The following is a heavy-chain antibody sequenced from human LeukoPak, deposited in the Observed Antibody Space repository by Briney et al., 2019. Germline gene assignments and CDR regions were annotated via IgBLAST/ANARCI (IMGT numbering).Heavy chain of an antibody. J-gene: IGHJ4*02. D-gene: IGHD6-13*01. Sequence: PGGSLRLSCAASGFTFSNFWMHWVRQAPGKGLVWVALIYGDGSFTRYADSVKGRFTISRDNAKNTVYPQMNSLRVEDTAVYYCARDLGALYSSSWSDYWGQGTLVTVSS. CDR1: GFTFSNFW. CDR3: ARDLGALYSSSWSDY. V-gene: IGHV3-74*01. CDR2: IYGDGSFT.